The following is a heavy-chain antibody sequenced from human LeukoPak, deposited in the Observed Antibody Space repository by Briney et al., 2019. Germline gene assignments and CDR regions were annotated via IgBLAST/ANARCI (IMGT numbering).Heavy chain of an antibody. D-gene: IGHD3-9*01. CDR2: FDPEDGET. J-gene: IGHJ4*02. Sequence: ASVKVSCKVSGYTLTELSMHWVRQAPGKGLEWMGGFDPEDGETIYAQKFQGRVTMTEDTSTDTAYMELSSLRSEDTAVYYCATGDILTGYYNVNYFDYWGQGTLVTVSS. CDR1: GYTLTELS. V-gene: IGHV1-24*01. CDR3: ATGDILTGYYNVNYFDY.